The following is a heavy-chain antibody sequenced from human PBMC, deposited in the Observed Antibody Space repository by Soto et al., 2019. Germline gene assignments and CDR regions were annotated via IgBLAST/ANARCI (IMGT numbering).Heavy chain of an antibody. D-gene: IGHD6-13*01. CDR3: AMYSSSLFDNWFDP. V-gene: IGHV4-30-4*01. CDR2: IYYSGST. Sequence: QVQLQESGPGLVKPSQTLSLTCTVSGGSISSGDYYWSWIRQPPGKGLEWIGYIYYSGSTYYNPSLKNRVIISVDTSKNQFSLKLSSVTAADTAVYYCAMYSSSLFDNWFDPWGQGTLVTFSS. CDR1: GGSISSGDYY. J-gene: IGHJ5*02.